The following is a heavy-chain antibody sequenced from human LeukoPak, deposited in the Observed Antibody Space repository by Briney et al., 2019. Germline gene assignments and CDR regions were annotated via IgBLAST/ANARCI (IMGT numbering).Heavy chain of an antibody. V-gene: IGHV4-34*01. J-gene: IGHJ6*03. D-gene: IGHD1-26*01. Sequence: PSETLSLTCAVYGGSFSGYYWSWIRQPPGKGLEWIGEINHSGSTNYNPSLKSRVTISVDTSKNQFSLKLSSVTAADTAVYYCARLGSSKARYYYYYMDVWGKGTTVTISS. CDR1: GGSFSGYY. CDR2: INHSGST. CDR3: ARLGSSKARYYYYYMDV.